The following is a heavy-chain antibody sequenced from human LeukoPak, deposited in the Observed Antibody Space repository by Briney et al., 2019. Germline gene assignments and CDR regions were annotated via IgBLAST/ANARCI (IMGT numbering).Heavy chain of an antibody. Sequence: KPSETLSLTCTVSGFSISSGHYWGWVRQSPGAGLEWIGSVYQSGTTYYNPSLKSRVTTSVDMSKNQFSLRLRPVTAADTAVYYCARIFIRNGYSSYFDCWGQGTLVTVSS. CDR2: VYQSGTT. CDR3: ARIFIRNGYSSYFDC. CDR1: GFSISSGHY. D-gene: IGHD5-18*01. J-gene: IGHJ4*02. V-gene: IGHV4-38-2*02.